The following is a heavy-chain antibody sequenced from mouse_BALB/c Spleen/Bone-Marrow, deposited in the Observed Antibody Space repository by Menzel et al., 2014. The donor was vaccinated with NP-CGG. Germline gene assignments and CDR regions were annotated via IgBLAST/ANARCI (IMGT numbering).Heavy chain of an antibody. V-gene: IGHV5-17*02. D-gene: IGHD1-1*01. Sequence: EVKLVESGGGLVQPGGSRKPSCAASGFTFSSFGMHWVRQAPEKGLEWVAYISSGSSTIYYADTVKGRFTISRDSPKNPLSLQMTSLRSEDTAMYHCASSLLPRPDYWGQGTTLTVSS. CDR2: ISSGSSTI. CDR3: ASSLLPRPDY. CDR1: GFTFSSFG. J-gene: IGHJ2*01.